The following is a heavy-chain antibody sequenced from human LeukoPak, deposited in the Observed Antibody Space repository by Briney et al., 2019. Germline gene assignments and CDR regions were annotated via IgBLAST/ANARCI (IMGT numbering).Heavy chain of an antibody. CDR1: GFTFTSYA. J-gene: IGHJ4*02. V-gene: IGHV3-23*01. Sequence: GGSLRLSCAASGFTFTSYAMSWVRQAPGKGLEWVSSVSGRGDGTYYADSVKGRSTISRDNSEKTLDLHMDSLRAEDTAVYYCAKERLGGNYGDYAVEYWGQGTMVAVSS. CDR3: AKERLGGNYGDYAVEY. CDR2: VSGRGDGT. D-gene: IGHD4-17*01.